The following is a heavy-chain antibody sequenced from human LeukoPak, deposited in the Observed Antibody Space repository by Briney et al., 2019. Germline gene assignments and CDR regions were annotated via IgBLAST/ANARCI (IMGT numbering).Heavy chain of an antibody. CDR3: ASSGYYTNWFDP. J-gene: IGHJ5*02. CDR1: GGSISSGDYY. Sequence: SETLSLTCTVSGGSISSGDYYWSWIRQPPGKGLEWIGYIYHSGSTYYNPSLKSRVTISVDTSKNQFSLKLSSVTAADTAVYYCASSGYYTNWFDPWGQGTLVTVSS. CDR2: IYHSGST. D-gene: IGHD3-22*01. V-gene: IGHV4-30-4*01.